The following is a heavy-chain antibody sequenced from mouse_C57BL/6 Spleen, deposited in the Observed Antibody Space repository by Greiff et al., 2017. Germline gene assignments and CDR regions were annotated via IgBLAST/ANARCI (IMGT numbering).Heavy chain of an antibody. D-gene: IGHD3-2*02. J-gene: IGHJ2*01. Sequence: VQLQQPGAELVRPGSSVKLSCKASGYTFTSYWMHWVKQRPIQGLDWIGNIDPADSETHYNQKFKDKATLTVDKSSSTAYMQLSSLTSEDSAVYYWARSSTAQATYDYWGQGTTLTVSS. CDR1: GYTFTSYW. V-gene: IGHV1-52*01. CDR3: ARSSTAQATYDY. CDR2: IDPADSET.